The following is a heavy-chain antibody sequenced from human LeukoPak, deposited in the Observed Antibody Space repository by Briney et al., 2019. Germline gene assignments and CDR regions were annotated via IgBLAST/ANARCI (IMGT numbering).Heavy chain of an antibody. CDR2: ISSSGDST. V-gene: IGHV3-23*01. D-gene: IGHD5-12*01. Sequence: GGTLRLSCAASGFTFTSDAMNWVPQAPGKGLKWVSTISSSGDSTYNADSVKGRFTISRDNSNNTLILQSSSLRAEDRAIYYCAKDQWMTWGEGSLVTVSS. CDR3: AKDQWMT. J-gene: IGHJ5*02. CDR1: GFTFTSDA.